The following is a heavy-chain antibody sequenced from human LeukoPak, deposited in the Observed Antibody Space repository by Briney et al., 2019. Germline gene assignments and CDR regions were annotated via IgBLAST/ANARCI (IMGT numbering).Heavy chain of an antibody. CDR1: GYTFTSYY. Sequence: GASVKVSCKASGYTFTSYYMHWVRQAPGQGLEWMGIINPSGGSTSYAQKFQGRVTMTRDTSTSTVYMELSSLRSEDTAVYYCARDLLETETGQENNWFDPWGQGTLVTVSS. J-gene: IGHJ5*02. D-gene: IGHD1-14*01. CDR2: INPSGGST. V-gene: IGHV1-46*01. CDR3: ARDLLETETGQENNWFDP.